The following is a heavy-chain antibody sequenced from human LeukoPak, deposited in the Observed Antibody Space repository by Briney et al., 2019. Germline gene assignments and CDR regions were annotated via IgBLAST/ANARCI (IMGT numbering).Heavy chain of an antibody. CDR3: ARALYYGSGNFFDY. Sequence: ASVKVSCKASGYSLTSYGISWVRQAPGQGLEWMGSIGPYNGNTNYAQNLQGRVTTTTDTSTSTAYMELRSLRSDDTAVYYCARALYYGSGNFFDYWAQGTLVTVPS. J-gene: IGHJ4*02. CDR2: IGPYNGNT. CDR1: GYSLTSYG. V-gene: IGHV1-18*04. D-gene: IGHD3-10*01.